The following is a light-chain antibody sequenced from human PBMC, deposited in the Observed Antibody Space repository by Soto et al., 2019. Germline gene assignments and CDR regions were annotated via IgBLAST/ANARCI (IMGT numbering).Light chain of an antibody. CDR3: QQYGSSWTWT. J-gene: IGKJ1*01. CDR1: LSVSSAY. CDR2: AAS. V-gene: IGKV3-20*01. Sequence: EIVLTQSPGTLSLSPGERATLSCRASLSVSSAYLAWYQHKPGQPPTLLIYAASSRVTGIPDRFSGSGSRTDFTLTISRLGPEGFALYYYQQYGSSWTWTSGQGTKVEIQ.